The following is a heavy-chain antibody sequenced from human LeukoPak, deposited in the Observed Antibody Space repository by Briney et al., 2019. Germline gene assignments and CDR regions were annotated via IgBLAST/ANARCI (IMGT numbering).Heavy chain of an antibody. CDR1: GFTFNDFA. CDR3: AKELEDGVSSPTTSATCTGQFYLDF. Sequence: GGSLRLSCAASGFTFNDFAMHWVRQAPGKGLEWVSNISWNSGSIYSADSVKRRFTISRDNAKNSLFLQMNILGTEETAFDYTAKELEDGVSSPTTSATCTGQFYLDFWGQGIRVTVSS. V-gene: IGHV3-9*01. CDR2: ISWNSGSI. J-gene: IGHJ4*02. D-gene: IGHD6-13*01.